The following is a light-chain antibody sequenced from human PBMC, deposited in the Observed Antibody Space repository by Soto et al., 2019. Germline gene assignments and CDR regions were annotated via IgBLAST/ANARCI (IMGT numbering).Light chain of an antibody. CDR3: SSYSSSSTLVV. Sequence: QSALTQPASVSGSPGQSITISCAGTTSDIGGYNYVSWYQQHPGKAPKLMIYDVSNRPAGVSNRLSGCKSGNTASLTISGLQGDDEADYFCSSYSSSSTLVVFGGGTKLTVL. CDR1: TSDIGGYNY. CDR2: DVS. J-gene: IGLJ2*01. V-gene: IGLV2-14*01.